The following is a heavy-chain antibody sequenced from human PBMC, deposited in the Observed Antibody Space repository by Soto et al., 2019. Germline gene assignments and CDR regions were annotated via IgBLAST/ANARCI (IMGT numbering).Heavy chain of an antibody. Sequence: QVQLVQSGAEVKKPGSSVKVSCKASGGTFSSYTISWVRQAPGQGLEWMGRIIPILGIANYAQKFQGRVTITADKSTSTAYMELSSLGSEDTAVYYCAREEYYYGSGSFFTGWGQGTLVTVSS. CDR1: GGTFSSYT. CDR2: IIPILGIA. D-gene: IGHD3-10*01. CDR3: AREEYYYGSGSFFTG. J-gene: IGHJ4*02. V-gene: IGHV1-69*08.